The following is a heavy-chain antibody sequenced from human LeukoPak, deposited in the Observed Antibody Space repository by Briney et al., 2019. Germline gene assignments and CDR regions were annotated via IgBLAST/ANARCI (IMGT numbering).Heavy chain of an antibody. CDR2: IYYSGST. CDR3: ARGVVPAAQNYYFDY. J-gene: IGHJ4*02. V-gene: IGHV4-31*03. D-gene: IGHD2-2*01. CDR1: GGSISSGGYY. Sequence: SETLSLTCTVSGGSISSGGYYWSWIRQHPGKGLEWIGYIYYSGSTYYNPPLKSRVTISVDTSKNQFSLKLSSVTAADTAVYYCARGVVPAAQNYYFDYWGQGTLVTVSS.